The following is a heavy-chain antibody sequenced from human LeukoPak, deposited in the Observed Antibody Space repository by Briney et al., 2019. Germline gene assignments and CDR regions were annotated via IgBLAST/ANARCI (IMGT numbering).Heavy chain of an antibody. CDR2: IKPNSGGT. CDR1: GYTFTGYY. J-gene: IGHJ4*02. Sequence: ASVTDSCKASGYTFTGYYLHWVRQAPGQGLEWMGWIKPNSGGTNYAQKFQGRVTMTRDTSISTAYMELSRLRSDDTAVYYCARGDLSPKTYDIVPFEYWGQGTLVTVSS. CDR3: ARGDLSPKTYDIVPFEY. D-gene: IGHD3-9*01. V-gene: IGHV1-2*02.